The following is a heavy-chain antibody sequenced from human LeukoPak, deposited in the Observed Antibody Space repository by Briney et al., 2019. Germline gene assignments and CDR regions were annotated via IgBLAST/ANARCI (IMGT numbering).Heavy chain of an antibody. CDR2: IRQEGGER. CDR3: ARDKEQMVRAPFAFDI. D-gene: IGHD3-10*01. CDR1: GFSFNRYW. Sequence: GGSLRLSCTGSGFSFNRYWMTWVRQAPGKGLEWVANIRQEGGERYYGDSVKGRFTISRDNAERSVYLQMNSLRVEDTAVYYCARDKEQMVRAPFAFDIWGQGTTVTVSP. V-gene: IGHV3-7*01. J-gene: IGHJ3*02.